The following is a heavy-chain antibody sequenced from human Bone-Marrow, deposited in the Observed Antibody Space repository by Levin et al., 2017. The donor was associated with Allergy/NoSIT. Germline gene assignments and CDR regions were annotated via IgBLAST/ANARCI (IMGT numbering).Heavy chain of an antibody. J-gene: IGHJ5*02. V-gene: IGHV1-2*02. CDR3: ARCVGRNGIQARIDCWFDA. CDR2: INPDNGGT. Sequence: PGESLKISCKASGYTFIGYYMHWVRQPPGRGLEWMGWINPDNGGTYYAEKFQGRIAMIRDTSFNTVYMELSRLTSDDTAVYFCARCVGRNGIQARIDCWFDAWGEGTVVSVCS. D-gene: IGHD6-6*01. CDR1: GYTFIGYY.